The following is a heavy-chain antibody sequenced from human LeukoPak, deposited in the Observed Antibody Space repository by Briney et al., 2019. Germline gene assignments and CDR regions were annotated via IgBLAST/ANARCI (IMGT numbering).Heavy chain of an antibody. CDR2: ISSSSSAI. Sequence: GGSLRLSCAASGFTFTTYTMNWVRQTPGKGLEWVSFISSSSSAIYYTDSVKGRFTISRDNAKNSLFLQMNSLRAEDTAVYYCAREYSSSSGRAFDIWGQGTMVTVSS. J-gene: IGHJ3*02. CDR1: GFTFTTYT. V-gene: IGHV3-48*01. D-gene: IGHD6-6*01. CDR3: AREYSSSSGRAFDI.